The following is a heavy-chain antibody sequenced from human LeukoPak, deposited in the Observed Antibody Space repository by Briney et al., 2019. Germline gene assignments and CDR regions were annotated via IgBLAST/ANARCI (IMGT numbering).Heavy chain of an antibody. V-gene: IGHV4-59*01. D-gene: IGHD3-22*01. J-gene: IGHJ4*02. CDR1: GGSISSYY. CDR3: ARRGYYDSSGYSVDY. CDR2: IYYSGST. Sequence: SETLSLTCTVSGGSISSYYWSWIRQPPGKGLEWIGYIYYSGSTNYNPSLKSRVTISVDTSKNQFSLKLSSVTAADTAVYYCARRGYYDSSGYSVDYWGQGTLVTVSS.